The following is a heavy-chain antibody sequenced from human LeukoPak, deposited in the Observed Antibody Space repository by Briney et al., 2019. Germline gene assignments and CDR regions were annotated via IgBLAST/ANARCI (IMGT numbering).Heavy chain of an antibody. D-gene: IGHD2-21*02. CDR3: AKVGLGVVPARPAYYFDY. CDR2: ISGSGGST. Sequence: GGSLRLSCAASGFTFSSYAMSWVRQAPGKGLEWVSAISGSGGSTSYADSVKGRFTISRDDSKDTLYLQMNSLRAEDTAVYYCAKVGLGVVPARPAYYFDYWGQGTLVPVSS. V-gene: IGHV3-23*01. CDR1: GFTFSSYA. J-gene: IGHJ4*02.